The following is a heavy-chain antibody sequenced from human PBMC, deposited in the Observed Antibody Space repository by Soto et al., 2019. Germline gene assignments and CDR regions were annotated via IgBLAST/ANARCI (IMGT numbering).Heavy chain of an antibody. Sequence: GGSLRLSCAASGFTFSSYAMSWVRQAPGKGLEWVSAISGSGGSTYYADSVKGRFTISRDNSKNTLYLQMNSLRAEDTAVYYCATKVYYYDSSGRFGYWGQGTLVTVSS. J-gene: IGHJ4*02. CDR3: ATKVYYYDSSGRFGY. D-gene: IGHD3-22*01. CDR1: GFTFSSYA. CDR2: ISGSGGST. V-gene: IGHV3-23*01.